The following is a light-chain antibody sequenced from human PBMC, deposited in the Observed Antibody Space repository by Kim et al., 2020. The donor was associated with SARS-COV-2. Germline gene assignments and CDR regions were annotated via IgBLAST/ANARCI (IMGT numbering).Light chain of an antibody. CDR1: KLGDKY. CDR2: QDS. CDR3: QAWDSSTDVV. J-gene: IGLJ2*01. Sequence: SYELTQPPSVSVSPGQTASITCSGDKLGDKYACWYQQKPGQSPVLVIYQDSKRPSGIPERFSGSNSGNTATLTISGTQAMDEADYYCQAWDSSTDVVFDG. V-gene: IGLV3-1*01.